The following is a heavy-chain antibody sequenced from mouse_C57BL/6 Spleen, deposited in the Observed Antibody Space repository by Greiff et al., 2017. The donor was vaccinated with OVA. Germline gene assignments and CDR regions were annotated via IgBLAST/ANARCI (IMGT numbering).Heavy chain of an antibody. CDR3: AREGYYGSNHY. V-gene: IGHV3-6*01. CDR2: ISYDGSN. Sequence: EVKLQESGPGLVKPSQSLSLTCSVTGYSITSGYYWNWIRQFPGNKLEWMGYISYDGSNNYNPSLKNRISITRDTSKNQFFLKLNSVTIEDTATYYCAREGYYGSNHYWGQGTTLTVSS. J-gene: IGHJ2*01. CDR1: GYSITSGYY. D-gene: IGHD1-1*01.